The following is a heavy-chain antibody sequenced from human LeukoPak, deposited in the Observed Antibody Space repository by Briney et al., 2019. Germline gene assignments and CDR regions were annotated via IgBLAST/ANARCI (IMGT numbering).Heavy chain of an antibody. CDR3: ARRPHYDYVWGSYRYKAWVFDY. CDR1: GVSISSSNSY. Sequence: SETLSLTCTVSGVSISSSNSYWGWIRQTPGKGLEWIGSIYYSGSTYYKSSLKSRVTISLDTSKNQFSLKLSSVTAADTAVYYCARRPHYDYVWGSYRYKAWVFDYWGQGTLVTVSS. D-gene: IGHD3-16*02. CDR2: IYYSGST. V-gene: IGHV4-39*07. J-gene: IGHJ4*02.